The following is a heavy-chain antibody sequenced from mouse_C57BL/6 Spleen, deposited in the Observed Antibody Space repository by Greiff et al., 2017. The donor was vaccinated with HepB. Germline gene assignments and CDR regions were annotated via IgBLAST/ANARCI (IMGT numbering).Heavy chain of an antibody. Sequence: EVKLMESGGGLVKPGGSLKLSCAASGFTFSDYGMHWVRQAPEKGLEWVAYISSGSSTIYYADTVKGRFTISRDNAKNTLFRQMTSLRSEDTAMYYCARPQLGLAMDYWGQGTSVTVSS. CDR1: GFTFSDYG. D-gene: IGHD4-1*02. J-gene: IGHJ4*01. CDR3: ARPQLGLAMDY. CDR2: ISSGSSTI. V-gene: IGHV5-17*01.